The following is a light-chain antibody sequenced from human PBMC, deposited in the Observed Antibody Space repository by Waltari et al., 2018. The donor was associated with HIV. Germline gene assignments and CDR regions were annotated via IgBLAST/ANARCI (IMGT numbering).Light chain of an antibody. Sequence: QSALTQPPSASGSLGQSVTISCTGSSRDIGAYDSVSWFHQHPRSAPTLLLYEVTRRPSTVSDRFSGSRSGSTAFLTVAGLQPDDEATYFCSSYGDSLRVLFGGGTNVTVL. J-gene: IGLJ3*02. V-gene: IGLV2-8*01. CDR2: EVT. CDR1: SRDIGAYDS. CDR3: SSYGDSLRVL.